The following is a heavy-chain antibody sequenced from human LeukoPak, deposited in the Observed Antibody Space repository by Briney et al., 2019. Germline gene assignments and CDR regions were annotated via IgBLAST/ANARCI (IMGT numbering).Heavy chain of an antibody. J-gene: IGHJ6*02. CDR2: INHSGST. V-gene: IGHV4-39*07. CDR3: ARDSSMGDFWTSYYGMDV. Sequence: SETLSLTCTVSGGSIRSSYYYWGWIRQPPGKGLEWIGEINHSGSTNYNPSLKSRVTISVDTSKNQFSLKLSSVTAADTAVYYCARDSSMGDFWTSYYGMDVWGQGTTVTVSS. D-gene: IGHD3-3*01. CDR1: GGSIRSSYYY.